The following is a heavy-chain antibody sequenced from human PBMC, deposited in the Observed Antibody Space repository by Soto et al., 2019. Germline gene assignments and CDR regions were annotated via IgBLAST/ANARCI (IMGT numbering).Heavy chain of an antibody. V-gene: IGHV3-23*01. Sequence: GGSLRLSCAASGFTFSSYAMSWVRQAPGKGLEWVSAISGSGGSTYYADSVKGRFTISRDNSKNTLYLQMNSLRAEDTAVYYCAKDARAMKSTIFGVVAYYYMDVWGKGTTVTVSS. J-gene: IGHJ6*03. CDR2: ISGSGGST. D-gene: IGHD3-3*01. CDR1: GFTFSSYA. CDR3: AKDARAMKSTIFGVVAYYYMDV.